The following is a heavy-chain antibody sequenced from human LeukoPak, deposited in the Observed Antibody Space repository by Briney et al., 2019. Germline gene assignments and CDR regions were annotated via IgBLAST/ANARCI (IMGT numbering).Heavy chain of an antibody. CDR3: ARDPGYSYGYRHLDV. CDR1: GGSISNYY. J-gene: IGHJ6*04. Sequence: SETLSLTCTVSGGSISNYYWSWIRQPPGKGLEWIGYIYYSGSTNYNPSLKSRVTISVDTSKNQFSLKLSSVTAADTAVYYCARDPGYSYGYRHLDVWGKGTTVTVSS. CDR2: IYYSGST. V-gene: IGHV4-59*01. D-gene: IGHD5-18*01.